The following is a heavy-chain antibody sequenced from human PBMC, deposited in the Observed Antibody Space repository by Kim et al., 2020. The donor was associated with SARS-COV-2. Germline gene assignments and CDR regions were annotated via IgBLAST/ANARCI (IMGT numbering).Heavy chain of an antibody. CDR1: GVSVSAYY. CDR3: ASGGGRSSVHEH. CDR2: VSYTGSI. D-gene: IGHD1-26*01. V-gene: IGHV4-59*08. Sequence: SETLSLTCSLSGVSVSAYYWSWLRQSPGRAPEWLAHVSYTGSIEYSPSLRSRGAISLDTSKREFSLKLSSVTALDSATYFCASGGGRSSVHEHWGQGMLV. J-gene: IGHJ4*02.